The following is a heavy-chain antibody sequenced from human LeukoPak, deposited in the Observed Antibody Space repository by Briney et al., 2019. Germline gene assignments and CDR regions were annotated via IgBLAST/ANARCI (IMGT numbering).Heavy chain of an antibody. CDR3: ARVGSNCFEY. CDR1: GGSISTYY. CDR2: IDYSGAT. J-gene: IGHJ4*02. D-gene: IGHD3-10*01. V-gene: IGHV4-59*01. Sequence: SETLSRTCTVSGGSISTYYWSWIRQPPGKGLEWIGYIDYSGATNYNPSLKSRVTMSVDTSKHQFSLKLSSVTAADTAVYYCARVGSNCFEYWGQGTLVTVSS.